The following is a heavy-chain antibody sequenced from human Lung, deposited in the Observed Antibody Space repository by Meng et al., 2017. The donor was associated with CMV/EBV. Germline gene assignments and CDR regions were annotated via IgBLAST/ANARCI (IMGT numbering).Heavy chain of an antibody. CDR1: GSSFGNYG. V-gene: IGHV1-69*10. CDR3: ARERDSSSWFDGY. CDR2: IIPIIGIT. D-gene: IGHD6-13*01. Sequence: SVXVSXXASGSSFGNYGISWVRQAPGQGLEWMGVIIPIIGITKYAQRFQGRVTITADTSTSTAYMELSSLRSEDTAMYYCARERDSSSWFDGYWGQGTLVTVSS. J-gene: IGHJ4*02.